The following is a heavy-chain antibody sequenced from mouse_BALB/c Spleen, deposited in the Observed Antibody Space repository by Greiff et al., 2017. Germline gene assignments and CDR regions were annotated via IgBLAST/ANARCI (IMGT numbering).Heavy chain of an antibody. D-gene: IGHD1-1*01. CDR2: INPSTGYT. CDR3: ARRDYYGSSYRRYFDY. Sequence: QVQLKQSGAELAKPGASVKMSCKASGYTFTSYWMHWVKQRPGQGLEWIGYINPSTGYTEYNQKFKDKATLTADKSSSTAYMQLSSLTSEDSAVYYCARRDYYGSSYRRYFDYWGQGTTLTVSS. CDR1: GYTFTSYW. J-gene: IGHJ2*01. V-gene: IGHV1-7*01.